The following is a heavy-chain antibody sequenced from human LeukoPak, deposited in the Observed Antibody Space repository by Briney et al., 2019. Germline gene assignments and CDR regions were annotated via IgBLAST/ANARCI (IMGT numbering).Heavy chain of an antibody. J-gene: IGHJ3*02. CDR1: GGSFSGYY. D-gene: IGHD5-24*01. Sequence: SETLSLTCAVYGGSFSGYYWSWIRQPPGKGLEWIGEINHSGSTNYNPSLRSRVTISVDTSKNQFSLKLSSVTAADTAVYYCARDGNGFNAFDIWGQGTMVTVSS. CDR2: INHSGST. V-gene: IGHV4-34*01. CDR3: ARDGNGFNAFDI.